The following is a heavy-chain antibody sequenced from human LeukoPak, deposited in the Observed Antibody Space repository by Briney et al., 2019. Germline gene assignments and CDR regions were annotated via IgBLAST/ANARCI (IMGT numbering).Heavy chain of an antibody. CDR1: GGSFSGYY. Sequence: PSETLSLTCAVYGGSFSGYYWSWIRQPPGKGLEWIGEINHSGSTNYNPSLKSRVTISVDTSKNQFSLKLSSVTAADTAVYYCARGTDYIVVVPAAMRAVDYWGQGTLGTVSS. CDR3: ARGTDYIVVVPAAMRAVDY. D-gene: IGHD2-2*01. V-gene: IGHV4-34*01. J-gene: IGHJ4*02. CDR2: INHSGST.